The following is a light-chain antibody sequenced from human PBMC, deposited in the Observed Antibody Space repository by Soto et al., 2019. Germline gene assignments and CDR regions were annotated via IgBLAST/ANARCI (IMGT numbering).Light chain of an antibody. V-gene: IGLV2-11*01. Sequence: QSALTQTPSVSGSPGQSVTISCTGSSNDVSWYQQHPGEAPKLMIYDVNKRPSGVPDRFSGYKSGDTASLTISGLQTEDEADYYCCSYTGRYTYVFGTGTKLTVL. CDR2: DVN. J-gene: IGLJ1*01. CDR3: CSYTGRYTYV. CDR1: SNDV.